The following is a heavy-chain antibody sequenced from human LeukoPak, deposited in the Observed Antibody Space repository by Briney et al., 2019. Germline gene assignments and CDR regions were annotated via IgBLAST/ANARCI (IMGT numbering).Heavy chain of an antibody. CDR3: ARDSSPPFYYYYMDV. CDR2: ISSSSSYI. V-gene: IGHV3-21*01. J-gene: IGHJ6*03. CDR1: GFTFSSYA. Sequence: GGSLRLSCAASGFTFSSYAMSWVRQAPGKGLEWVSSISSSSSYIYYADSVKGRFTISRDNAKNSLYLQMNSLRAEDTAVYYCARDSSPPFYYYYMDVWGKGTTVTVSS. D-gene: IGHD6-13*01.